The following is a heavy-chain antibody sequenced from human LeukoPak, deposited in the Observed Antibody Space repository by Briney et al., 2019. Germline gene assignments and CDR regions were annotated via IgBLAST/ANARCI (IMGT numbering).Heavy chain of an antibody. J-gene: IGHJ4*02. CDR2: IRYDGSNK. D-gene: IGHD4-17*01. Sequence: GGSLRLSCAASGFTFSSYGMHWVRQAPGKGLEWVAFIRYDGSNKYYADSVKGRFTISRDNSKNTLYLQMNSLRAEDTAVYYCAKNMDYGDGYFDYWGQGTLVTVSS. CDR1: GFTFSSYG. V-gene: IGHV3-30*02. CDR3: AKNMDYGDGYFDY.